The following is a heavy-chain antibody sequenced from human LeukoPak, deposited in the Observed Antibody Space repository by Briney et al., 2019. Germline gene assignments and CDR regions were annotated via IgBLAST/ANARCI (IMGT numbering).Heavy chain of an antibody. Sequence: GGSLRLSCAASGFTFSSYWMTWVRQAPGKGLEGVANIKQDGSEKYYVDSVKGRFTISRDNSLYLQMNSLTAEDTAVYFCVRERIYSGAMAIFDYWGQGTLVTVSS. J-gene: IGHJ4*02. D-gene: IGHD5-24*01. CDR2: IKQDGSEK. CDR1: GFTFSSYW. V-gene: IGHV3-7*01. CDR3: VRERIYSGAMAIFDY.